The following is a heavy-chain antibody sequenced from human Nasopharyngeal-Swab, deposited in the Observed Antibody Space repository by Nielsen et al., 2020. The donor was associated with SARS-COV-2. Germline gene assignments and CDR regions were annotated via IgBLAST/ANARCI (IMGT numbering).Heavy chain of an antibody. D-gene: IGHD6-19*01. CDR1: GFTFSSYW. CDR2: IKQDGSEK. CDR3: ARVRVAGTYYYYYYMDV. Sequence: GGSLRLSCAASGFTFSSYWMSWVRQAPAKGLEWVANIKQDGSEKYYVDSVKGRFTISRDNAKNSLYLQMNSLRAEDTAVYYCARVRVAGTYYYYYYMDVWGKGTTVTVSS. J-gene: IGHJ6*03. V-gene: IGHV3-7*03.